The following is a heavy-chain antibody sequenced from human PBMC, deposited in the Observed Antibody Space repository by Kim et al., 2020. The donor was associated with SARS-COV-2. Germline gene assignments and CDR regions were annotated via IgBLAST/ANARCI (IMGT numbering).Heavy chain of an antibody. Sequence: GGSLRLSCAASGFTFSSYGMHWVRQAPGKGLEWVAVIWYDGSNKYYADSVKGRFTISRDNSKNTLYLQMNSLRAEDTAVYYCARGRYSSSCLCMDVWGQGTTVTVSS. J-gene: IGHJ6*02. CDR1: GFTFSSYG. CDR3: ARGRYSSSCLCMDV. V-gene: IGHV3-33*01. CDR2: IWYDGSNK. D-gene: IGHD6-13*01.